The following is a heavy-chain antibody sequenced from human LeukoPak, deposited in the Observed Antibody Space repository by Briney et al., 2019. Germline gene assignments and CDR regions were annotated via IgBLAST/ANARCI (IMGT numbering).Heavy chain of an antibody. CDR2: ISSSSRTR. CDR3: AKDVNSSGYYLGFDY. CDR1: GFNFSTYN. Sequence: GGSLRLSCAASGFNFSTYNVNWVRQAPGKGLDWVSYISSSSRTRYYADSVKGRFTISRDNSKNTLYLQMNSLRAEDTALYYCAKDVNSSGYYLGFDYWGQGTLVTVSS. D-gene: IGHD3-22*01. J-gene: IGHJ4*02. V-gene: IGHV3-48*01.